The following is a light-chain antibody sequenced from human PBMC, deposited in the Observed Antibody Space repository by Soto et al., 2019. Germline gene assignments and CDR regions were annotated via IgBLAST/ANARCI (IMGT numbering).Light chain of an antibody. Sequence: DIQMAQSPSSLSASIGDRVTITCRASQGITSYLAWYQQKPGKVPKVLIYAASTLQSGVPSRFSGSGSGTDFTLTISSLQPEDVAIYYCQKYDGPPFTFGPATTVDIK. CDR2: AAS. V-gene: IGKV1-27*01. CDR1: QGITSY. CDR3: QKYDGPPFT. J-gene: IGKJ3*01.